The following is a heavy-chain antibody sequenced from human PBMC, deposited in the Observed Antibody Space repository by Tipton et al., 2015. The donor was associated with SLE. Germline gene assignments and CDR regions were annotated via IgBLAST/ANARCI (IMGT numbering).Heavy chain of an antibody. V-gene: IGHV3-9*01. Sequence: SLRLSCAVSGPSHEYYALHWVRQVPGKGLEWVSGCSLDTDRIDSVDAVKGRFTVSRDKDKNVLFLEMNSLRPEDTARYYCGKDIMPGGLDVWGQGTTVTVSS. CDR2: CSLDTDRI. CDR3: GKDIMPGGLDV. CDR1: GPSHEYYA. J-gene: IGHJ6*02. D-gene: IGHD2-2*01.